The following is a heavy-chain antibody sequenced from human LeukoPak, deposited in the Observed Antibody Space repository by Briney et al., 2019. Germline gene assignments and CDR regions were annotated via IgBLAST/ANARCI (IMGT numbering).Heavy chain of an antibody. CDR2: INSDGSST. J-gene: IGHJ4*02. CDR1: GFTFSSYW. V-gene: IGHV3-74*01. D-gene: IGHD2-2*01. Sequence: GGSLRLSCAASGFTFSSYWMHWVRQAPGKGLVWVSRINSDGSSTSYADSVKGRFTISRDNAKNTLYLQMNSLRAEDTAVYYCARDSGYCRFTSCYSGYWGQGTLVTVSS. CDR3: ARDSGYCRFTSCYSGY.